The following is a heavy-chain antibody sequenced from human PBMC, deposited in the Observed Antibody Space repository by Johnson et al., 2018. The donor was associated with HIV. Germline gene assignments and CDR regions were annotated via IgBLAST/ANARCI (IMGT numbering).Heavy chain of an antibody. CDR2: ISYDGSNK. Sequence: QMQLVESGGGLVKPGGSLRLSCAASGFTFSDYYMSWIRQAPGKGLEWVAFISYDGSNKYYADSVKGRFTIYRDYSKNTLYLQMNSLRTYDTAVYYCARPPLERIISGSYGAFDLWGQGTIVTVSS. J-gene: IGHJ3*01. D-gene: IGHD1-26*01. CDR1: GFTFSDYY. V-gene: IGHV3-30*03. CDR3: ARPPLERIISGSYGAFDL.